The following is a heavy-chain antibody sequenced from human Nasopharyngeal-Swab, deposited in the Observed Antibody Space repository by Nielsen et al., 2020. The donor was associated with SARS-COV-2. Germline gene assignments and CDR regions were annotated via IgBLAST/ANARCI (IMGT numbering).Heavy chain of an antibody. CDR2: IFSNDEK. D-gene: IGHD3-3*01. Sequence: RQAPGKALEWLPHIFSNDEKSYSTSLKSRLTISKDTSKSQVVLTMTNMDPVDTATYYCARIEGSITIFGVVMWYFDYWGQGTLVTVSS. V-gene: IGHV2-26*01. CDR3: ARIEGSITIFGVVMWYFDY. J-gene: IGHJ4*02.